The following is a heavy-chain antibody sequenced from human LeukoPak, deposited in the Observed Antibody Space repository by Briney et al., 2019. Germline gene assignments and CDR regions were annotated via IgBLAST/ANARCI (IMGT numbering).Heavy chain of an antibody. CDR3: ARDRDSSSWYVDV. CDR2: INPNSGGT. V-gene: IGHV1-2*02. CDR1: GYIFTGYY. Sequence: ASVKVSCKASGYIFTGYYMHWVRQAPGQGLEWMGWINPNSGGTNYAQKFQGRVTMTRDTSISTAYMELSRLRSDDTAVYYCARDRDSSSWYVDVWGKGTTVTVSS. D-gene: IGHD6-13*01. J-gene: IGHJ6*04.